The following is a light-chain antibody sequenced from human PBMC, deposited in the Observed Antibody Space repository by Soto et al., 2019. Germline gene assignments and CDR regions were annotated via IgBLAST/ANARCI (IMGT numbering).Light chain of an antibody. CDR2: TDN. J-gene: IGLJ1*01. CDR3: AAWDSSLNGHV. CDR1: SSNIGKNT. V-gene: IGLV1-44*01. Sequence: QSVLIQPPSASGTPGQRVTISCSGSSSNIGKNTVHWFQQLPGAAPQLLISTDNQRPSGVPDRFSGSKSGASGSLAISGLQSEEEADYYCAAWDSSLNGHVFGTGTKVTVL.